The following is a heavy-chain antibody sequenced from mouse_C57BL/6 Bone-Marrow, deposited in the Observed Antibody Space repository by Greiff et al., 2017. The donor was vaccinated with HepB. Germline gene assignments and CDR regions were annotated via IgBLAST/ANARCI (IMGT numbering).Heavy chain of an antibody. CDR3: ARDALYYRGAMDY. CDR1: GFTFSDFY. D-gene: IGHD2-14*01. J-gene: IGHJ4*01. CDR2: SRNKANDYTT. V-gene: IGHV7-1*01. Sequence: EVQLVESGGGLVQSGRSLRLSCATSGFTFSDFYMEWVRQAPGKGLEWIAASRNKANDYTTEYSASVKGRFIVSRDTSQSILYLQMNALRAEDTAIYYCARDALYYRGAMDYWGQGTSVTVSS.